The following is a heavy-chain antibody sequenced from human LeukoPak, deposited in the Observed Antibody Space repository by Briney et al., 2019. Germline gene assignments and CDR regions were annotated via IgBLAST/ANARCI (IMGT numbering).Heavy chain of an antibody. V-gene: IGHV4-59*01. CDR3: ARNRGYYDSSGYYY. Sequence: SETLSLTCAVYGGSFSGYYWSWIRQPPGKGLEWIGYIYYSGSTNYNPSLKSRVTISVDTSKNQFSLKLSSVTAADTAVYYCARNRGYYDSSGYYYWGQGTLVTVSS. CDR1: GGSFSGYY. D-gene: IGHD3-22*01. CDR2: IYYSGST. J-gene: IGHJ4*02.